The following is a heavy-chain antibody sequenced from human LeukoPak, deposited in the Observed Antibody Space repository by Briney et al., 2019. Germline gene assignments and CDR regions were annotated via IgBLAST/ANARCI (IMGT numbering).Heavy chain of an antibody. J-gene: IGHJ4*02. CDR3: ARGGEYSSSSGVY. CDR1: GGTFSSYA. V-gene: IGHV1-69*04. D-gene: IGHD6-6*01. Sequence: SVKVSCKASGGTFSSYAISWVRQAPGQGLEWMGRIIPILGIANYAQKFQGRVTITADKPTSTAYMELSSLRSEDTAVYYCARGGEYSSSSGVYWGQGTLVTVSS. CDR2: IIPILGIA.